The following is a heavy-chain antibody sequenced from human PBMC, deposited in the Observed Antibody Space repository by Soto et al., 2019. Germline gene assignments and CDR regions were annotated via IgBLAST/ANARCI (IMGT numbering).Heavy chain of an antibody. J-gene: IGHJ6*02. CDR1: GYTFTSYW. V-gene: IGHV5-51*01. CDR3: ARHRKATVMVIHLVQYYYYGMDV. D-gene: IGHD5-18*01. CDR2: IYPGDSDT. Sequence: PGESLKISCKGSGYTFTSYWVGWVRQMPGKGLEWMGVIYPGDSDTRYNPSFRGQVTISADKSTSTAYLQWSSLKASDTAMYYCARHRKATVMVIHLVQYYYYGMDVWGQGTTVTVSS.